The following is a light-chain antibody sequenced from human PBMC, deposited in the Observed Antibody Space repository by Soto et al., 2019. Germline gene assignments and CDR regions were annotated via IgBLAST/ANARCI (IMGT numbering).Light chain of an antibody. CDR2: DVS. V-gene: IGLV2-11*01. CDR1: RSDFGGYNY. J-gene: IGLJ1*01. CDR3: CSYAGSYTLGV. Sequence: QPVLTQPRSVSGSPGQSVTISCTGTRSDFGGYNYVSWYQQHPGKAPKLMIYDVSKRPSGVPGRFSGSKSGNTASLTISGLQAEDEADYYCCSYAGSYTLGVFGTGTKVTVL.